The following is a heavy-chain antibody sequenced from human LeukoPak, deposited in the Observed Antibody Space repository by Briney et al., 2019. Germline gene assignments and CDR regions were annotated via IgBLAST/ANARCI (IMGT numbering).Heavy chain of an antibody. D-gene: IGHD1-26*01. CDR2: ISSSGSTI. CDR1: GFTFSSYE. CDR3: ARVASLSGFDY. J-gene: IGHJ4*02. V-gene: IGHV3-48*03. Sequence: GGSLRLSCAASGFTFSSYEMNWVRQAPGKGLEWVSYISSSGSTIYHADSVKGRFTISRDNAKNSLYLQMNSLRAEDTAVYYCARVASLSGFDYWGQGTLVTVSS.